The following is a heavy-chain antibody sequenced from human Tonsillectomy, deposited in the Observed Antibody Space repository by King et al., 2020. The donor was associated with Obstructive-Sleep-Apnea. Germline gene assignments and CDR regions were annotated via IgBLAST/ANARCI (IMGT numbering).Heavy chain of an antibody. CDR2: IKQHGSEK. J-gene: IGHJ4*02. D-gene: IGHD6-13*01. CDR1: GFTFNSYW. V-gene: IGHV3-7*03. CDR3: ARARSSWFIDY. Sequence: VQLVEAGGGLVQTGGALRLSGAASGFTFNSYWMTWVRQAPGKGLEWVANIKQHGSEKYYVDSVKGRFTISRDNAKNSLSLQLNSLRVEDTAVYYCARARSSWFIDYWGQGTLVTVSS.